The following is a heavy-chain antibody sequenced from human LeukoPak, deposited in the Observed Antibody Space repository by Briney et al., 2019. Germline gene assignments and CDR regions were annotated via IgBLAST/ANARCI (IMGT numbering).Heavy chain of an antibody. CDR2: ISSDGTTT. D-gene: IGHD3-9*01. V-gene: IGHV3-74*01. CDR1: GFTLSKYW. J-gene: IGHJ4*02. CDR3: ACPGDNYAILGLDY. Sequence: GGSLRLSCAASGFTLSKYWMHWVRQAPGKGLAWVSRISSDGTTTAYADSVKGRFTISRDSAKNMLYLQMNSLRVDDMAMYYCACPGDNYAILGLDYWGQGTLVTVSS.